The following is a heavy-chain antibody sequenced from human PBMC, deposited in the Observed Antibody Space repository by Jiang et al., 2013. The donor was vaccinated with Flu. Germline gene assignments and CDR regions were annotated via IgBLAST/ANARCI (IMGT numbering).Heavy chain of an antibody. CDR2: IIPIFGTA. CDR1: GGTFSSYA. Sequence: EVKKPGSSVKVSCKASGGTFSSYAISWVRQAPGQGLEWMGGIIPIFGTANYAQKFQGRVTITADESTSTAYMELSSLRSEDTAVYYCARSTPKYCSSTSCYYYYYYYMDVWGKGTTVTVSS. V-gene: IGHV1-69*01. CDR3: ARSTPKYCSSTSCYYYYYYYMDV. J-gene: IGHJ6*03. D-gene: IGHD2-2*01.